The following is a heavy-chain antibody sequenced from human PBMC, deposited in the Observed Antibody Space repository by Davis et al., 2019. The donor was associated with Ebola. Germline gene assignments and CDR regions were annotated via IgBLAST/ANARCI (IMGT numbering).Heavy chain of an antibody. V-gene: IGHV3-23*01. Sequence: GGSLRLSCAASGFTFSSYAMHWVRQAPGKGLEWVSTISGSGGSTYYADSVKGRFTISRDSAKDSLYLHMDSLRDDDTAVYYCARVYNWGFDFWGQGTLVTVSS. CDR3: ARVYNWGFDF. CDR2: ISGSGGST. D-gene: IGHD1-20*01. CDR1: GFTFSSYA. J-gene: IGHJ4*02.